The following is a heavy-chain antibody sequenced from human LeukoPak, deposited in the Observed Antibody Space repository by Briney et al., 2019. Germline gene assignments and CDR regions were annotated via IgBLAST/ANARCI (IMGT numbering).Heavy chain of an antibody. CDR3: ASVLNIVGAHPGAFDI. CDR1: GGTFSSCA. CDR2: IIPIFGTA. V-gene: IGHV1-69*13. D-gene: IGHD1-26*01. J-gene: IGHJ3*02. Sequence: ASVKVCCKASGGTFSSCAICWVRQAPGQGLEWMRGIIPIFGTANYAQKFQGRVTITADESTSTAYMELSSLRSEDTAVYYCASVLNIVGAHPGAFDIWGQETMVTVSS.